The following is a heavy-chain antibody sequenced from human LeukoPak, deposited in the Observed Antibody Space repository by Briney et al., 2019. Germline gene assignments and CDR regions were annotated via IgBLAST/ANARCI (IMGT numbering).Heavy chain of an antibody. Sequence: SETLSLTCTVSGGSISNYYWSWIRQPPGKGLEWIGYIYHSGSTNYNPSLKSRVTISVDTSKNQFSLRLSSVTAADTAVYYCARAARRRALWFGELSDYWGQGTLVTVSS. CDR2: IYHSGST. V-gene: IGHV4-59*01. CDR3: ARAARRRALWFGELSDY. D-gene: IGHD3-10*01. CDR1: GGSISNYY. J-gene: IGHJ4*02.